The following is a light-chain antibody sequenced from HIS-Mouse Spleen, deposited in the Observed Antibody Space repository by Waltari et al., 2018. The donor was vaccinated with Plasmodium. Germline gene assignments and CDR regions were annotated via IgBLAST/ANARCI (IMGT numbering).Light chain of an antibody. J-gene: IGKJ4*01. CDR3: QQLNSYPLT. CDR2: AAS. Sequence: DIQLTQSPSFLSASVGDRVTITCRASQGISSYLALYQQKPGKAPKLLIYAASTLQSGVPSSFSGSGSWTEFTLTISSLQHEDFATYYCQQLNSYPLTFGGGTKVEIK. CDR1: QGISSY. V-gene: IGKV1-9*01.